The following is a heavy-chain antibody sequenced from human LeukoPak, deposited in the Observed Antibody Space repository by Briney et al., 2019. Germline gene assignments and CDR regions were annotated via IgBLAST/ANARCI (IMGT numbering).Heavy chain of an antibody. V-gene: IGHV4-59*11. CDR2: ISYSGST. CDR3: ETFGASSGWSGFDY. Sequence: SETLSLTCSVSGDSIRRHYWNWIRHPPGKGLEWIGYISYSGSTNYNRSLKSRLTISIDTSKTQFSLNLRSVTAAYTAGYYCETFGASSGWSGFDYWGQGILVSVS. CDR1: GDSIRRHY. J-gene: IGHJ4*02. D-gene: IGHD6-19*01.